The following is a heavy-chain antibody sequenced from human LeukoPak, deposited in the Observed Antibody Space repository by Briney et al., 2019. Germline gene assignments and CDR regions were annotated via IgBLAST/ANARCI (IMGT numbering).Heavy chain of an antibody. CDR2: ISGSGGST. J-gene: IGHJ4*02. CDR3: AKATEQWLAYYFDY. CDR1: GFTFSSYA. V-gene: IGHV3-23*01. Sequence: PGGSLRLSCAASGFTFSSYAMSWVRQAPGKGLEWVSAISGSGGSTYYADSVKGRFTISRDSSKNTLYLQMNSLRAEDTAVYYCAKATEQWLAYYFDYWGQGTLVTVSS. D-gene: IGHD6-19*01.